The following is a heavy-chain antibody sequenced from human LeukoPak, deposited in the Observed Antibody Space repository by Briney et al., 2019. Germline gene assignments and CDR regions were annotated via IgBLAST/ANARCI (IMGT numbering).Heavy chain of an antibody. D-gene: IGHD3-16*01. CDR2: IYYSGST. J-gene: IGHJ4*02. Sequence: PSETLSLTCTVSGGSISSYYWSWIRQPPGKGLEWIGYIYYSGSTNYNPSLKSRVTISVDTSKNQFSLKLSSVTAADTAVYYCARGGGGMAPQFVDYWGQGTLVTVSS. CDR3: ARGGGGMAPQFVDY. V-gene: IGHV4-59*01. CDR1: GGSISSYY.